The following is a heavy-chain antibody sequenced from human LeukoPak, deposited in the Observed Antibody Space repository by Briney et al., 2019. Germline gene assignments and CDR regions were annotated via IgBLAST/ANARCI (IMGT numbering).Heavy chain of an antibody. V-gene: IGHV3-7*01. Sequence: AGGSLGLSCAASGFTFSGYWMSWVRQAPGKGLEWVANIKVDGSEKNYVDSVKGRLTISRDNAKNSLYLQMNSLRAEDTAVYYCARGGRNLDSWGQGTLVTVSS. CDR3: ARGGRNLDS. J-gene: IGHJ4*02. CDR1: GFTFSGYW. D-gene: IGHD1-14*01. CDR2: IKVDGSEK.